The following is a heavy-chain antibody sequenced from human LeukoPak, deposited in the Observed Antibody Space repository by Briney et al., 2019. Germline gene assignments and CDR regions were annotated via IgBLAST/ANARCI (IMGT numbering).Heavy chain of an antibody. CDR3: ARDFGVATISLLDK. Sequence: GGSPRLSCAASGFIVGDYQMSWIRQAPGKGLEWVSYISSLGTTYYADSVKGRFTISRDNAKNSLYLQMNSLRAEDTAVYYCARDFGVATISLLDKWGQGTLVTVSS. CDR1: GFIVGDYQ. V-gene: IGHV3-11*01. J-gene: IGHJ4*02. D-gene: IGHD5-12*01. CDR2: ISSLGTT.